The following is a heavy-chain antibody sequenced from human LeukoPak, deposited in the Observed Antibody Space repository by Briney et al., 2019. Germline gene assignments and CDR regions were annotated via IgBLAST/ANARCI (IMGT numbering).Heavy chain of an antibody. CDR2: INHSGST. V-gene: IGHV4-38-2*01. D-gene: IGHD3-3*01. CDR3: ARGRLLRRITIFGVVQYYFDY. CDR1: GYSISSGYY. J-gene: IGHJ4*02. Sequence: SETLSLTCAVSGYSISSGYYWGWIRQPPGKGLEWIGEINHSGSTNYNPSLKSRVTISVDTSKNQFSLKLSSVTAADTAVYYCARGRLLRRITIFGVVQYYFDYWGQGTLVTVSS.